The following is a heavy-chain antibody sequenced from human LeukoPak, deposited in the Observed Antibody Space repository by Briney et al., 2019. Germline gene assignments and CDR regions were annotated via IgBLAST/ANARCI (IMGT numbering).Heavy chain of an antibody. J-gene: IGHJ4*02. D-gene: IGHD1-1*01. CDR2: ISGSGSTI. CDR1: GFTFSSYE. Sequence: GGSLRLSCAASGFTFSSYEMNWVRQAPVKGLEWVSYISGSGSTIFYADSVKGRFTISRDNAKNSLYLQMNSLRVEDTAVYYCAREYPDNGDGWGYWGQGTLVTVSS. V-gene: IGHV3-48*03. CDR3: AREYPDNGDGWGY.